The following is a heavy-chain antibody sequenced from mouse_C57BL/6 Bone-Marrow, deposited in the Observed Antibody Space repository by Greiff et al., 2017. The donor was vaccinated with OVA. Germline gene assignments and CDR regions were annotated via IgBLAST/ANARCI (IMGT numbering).Heavy chain of an antibody. Sequence: EVKLMESGAELVKPGASVKLSCTASGFNIKDDSMHWVKQRPEQGLEWIGWIDPENGDTEYASKFQGKATITADTSSNTAYLQLSSLTSEDTAVYYCTTNYGSSYWYFDVWGTGTTVTVSS. J-gene: IGHJ1*03. CDR3: TTNYGSSYWYFDV. CDR1: GFNIKDDS. D-gene: IGHD1-1*01. V-gene: IGHV14-4*01. CDR2: IDPENGDT.